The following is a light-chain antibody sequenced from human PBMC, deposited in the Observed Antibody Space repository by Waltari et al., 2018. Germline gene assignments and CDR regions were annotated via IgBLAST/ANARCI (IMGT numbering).Light chain of an antibody. CDR3: QQYNDWLAPT. Sequence: EIVMTQSPATLSVSPGERAILSCRASQSVSGYLAWYQQKPGQAHRLLIYSASTRVTGIPARFSGSGSGTEFTFTISSLQSEDFAVYHCQQYNDWLAPTFGGGTKVEI. CDR2: SAS. V-gene: IGKV3-15*01. CDR1: QSVSGY. J-gene: IGKJ4*01.